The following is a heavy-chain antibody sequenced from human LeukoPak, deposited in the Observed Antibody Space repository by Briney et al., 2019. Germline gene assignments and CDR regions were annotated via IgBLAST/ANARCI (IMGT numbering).Heavy chain of an antibody. Sequence: PGGSLRLSCVASGFRISGYSFNWVRQVPGKGLEWVSFISHYSRTTYYADSVKGRFTISRDNTEGSVYLQMNSLKAEDTGIYYCAREALRTSIDSWGQGTLVSVSS. J-gene: IGHJ4*02. D-gene: IGHD3-3*01. CDR3: AREALRTSIDS. CDR1: GFRISGYS. V-gene: IGHV3-48*04. CDR2: ISHYSRTT.